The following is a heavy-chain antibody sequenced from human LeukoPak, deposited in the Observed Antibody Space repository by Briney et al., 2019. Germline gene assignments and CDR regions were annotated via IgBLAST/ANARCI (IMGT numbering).Heavy chain of an antibody. D-gene: IGHD6-19*01. Sequence: GGSLRLSCAASGFTFSSYGMNWVRQAPGKGLEWVAFLRYDGSDEYYGDSVKGRFTVSRDNSKNMLYLQMNSLRAEDTAVYYCAKEYNSGRRPYDYYMDVWGKGTTVTVSS. CDR2: LRYDGSDE. CDR1: GFTFSSYG. CDR3: AKEYNSGRRPYDYYMDV. V-gene: IGHV3-30*02. J-gene: IGHJ6*03.